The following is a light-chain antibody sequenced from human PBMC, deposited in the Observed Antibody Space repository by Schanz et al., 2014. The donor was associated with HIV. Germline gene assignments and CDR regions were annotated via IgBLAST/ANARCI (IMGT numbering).Light chain of an antibody. CDR2: DAS. Sequence: EIVLTQSPVILSLSPGERATLSCRASQTVSSNSLAWYQHKPGQAPRLLIYDASNRATGIPARFSGSGSGTDFTLTISSLEPEDFAVYYCQQYGSSPWTFGQGTRVDVK. CDR3: QQYGSSPWT. J-gene: IGKJ1*01. V-gene: IGKV3-20*01. CDR1: QTVSSNS.